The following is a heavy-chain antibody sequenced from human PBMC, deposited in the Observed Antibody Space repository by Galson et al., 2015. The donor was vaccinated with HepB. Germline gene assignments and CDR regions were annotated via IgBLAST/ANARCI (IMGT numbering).Heavy chain of an antibody. D-gene: IGHD3-22*01. CDR3: VKGCEVGCKTIVLDP. CDR1: GFPFSNNG. V-gene: IGHV3-30*18. CDR2: TSNDETFK. J-gene: IGHJ5*02. Sequence: SLRLSCAASGFPFSNNGMHWVRQAPGKGLEWVAVTSNDETFKKYADSVKGLFTISRDNSKNTLYLQLNSLRPDDTAVYYCVKGCEVGCKTIVLDPWGQGTLVTVSS.